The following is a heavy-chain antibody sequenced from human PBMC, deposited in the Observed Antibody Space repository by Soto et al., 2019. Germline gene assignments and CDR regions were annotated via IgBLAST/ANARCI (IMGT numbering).Heavy chain of an antibody. CDR1: GCNVNNNY. V-gene: IGHV3-21*01. D-gene: IGHD2-15*01. CDR3: ATSTVAAEYFQH. J-gene: IGHJ1*01. CDR2: ISRSSSYI. Sequence: GGSLRLSCAASGCNVNNNYMNWVRQAPGKGLEWVSSISRSSSYIYYADSVKGRFTISRDNAKNSLYLQMNSLRAEDTAVYYCATSTVAAEYFQHWGQGTLVTVSS.